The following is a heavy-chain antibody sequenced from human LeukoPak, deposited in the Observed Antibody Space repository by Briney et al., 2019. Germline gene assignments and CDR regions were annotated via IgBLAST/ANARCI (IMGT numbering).Heavy chain of an antibody. Sequence: PSETLSLTCTVSGGSISSRSYYWGWIRQPPGKGLEWIGSIYYSGSTYYNPSLKSRVTISVDTSKNQFSLKLSSVTAADKAVYYCASYYDILTGFDYWGQGTLVTVSS. V-gene: IGHV4-39*01. CDR1: GGSISSRSYY. CDR2: IYYSGST. CDR3: ASYYDILTGFDY. D-gene: IGHD3-9*01. J-gene: IGHJ4*02.